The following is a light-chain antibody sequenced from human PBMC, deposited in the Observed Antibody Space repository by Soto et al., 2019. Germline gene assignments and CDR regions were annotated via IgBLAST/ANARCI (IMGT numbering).Light chain of an antibody. V-gene: IGKV3-15*01. CDR1: QSVDGY. CDR2: GAS. CDR3: QQYNNWPPWT. Sequence: VMTQSPCTVSVSLGESATLSCRASQSVDGYLAWYQQKPGQAPRLLIYGASTRATGVTARFRGGGSGTEFTLTISSLQSEDFAVYYCQQYNNWPPWTFGQGTKVDIK. J-gene: IGKJ1*01.